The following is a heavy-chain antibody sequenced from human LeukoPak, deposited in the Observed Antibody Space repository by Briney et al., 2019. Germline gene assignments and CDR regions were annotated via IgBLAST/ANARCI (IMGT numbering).Heavy chain of an antibody. D-gene: IGHD2-2*01. V-gene: IGHV4-4*07. J-gene: IGHJ6*03. CDR1: GGSISSYY. Sequence: SETLSLTCTVSGGSISSYYWSWIRQPAGKGLEWIGRIYTSWSTNYNPSLKSRVPMSVDTSKNQFSLKLSSVTAADTAVYYCASEEIKRYCSSTSCHARYYYYYMDVWGKGTTVTVSS. CDR2: IYTSWST. CDR3: ASEEIKRYCSSTSCHARYYYYYMDV.